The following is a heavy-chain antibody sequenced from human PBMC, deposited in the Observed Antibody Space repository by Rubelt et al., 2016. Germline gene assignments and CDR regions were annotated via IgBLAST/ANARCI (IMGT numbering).Heavy chain of an antibody. V-gene: IGHV3-53*01. D-gene: IGHD1-26*01. CDR3: ARDLVGAANYFDY. Sequence: PGKGLEWVSVIYSGGSTYYADSVKGRFTISRDNAKNSLYLQMNSLRDEDTAVYYCARDLVGAANYFDYWGQGTLVTVSS. CDR2: IYSGGST. J-gene: IGHJ4*02.